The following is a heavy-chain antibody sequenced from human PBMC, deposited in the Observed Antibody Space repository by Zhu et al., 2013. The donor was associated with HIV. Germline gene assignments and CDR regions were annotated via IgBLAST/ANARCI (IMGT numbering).Heavy chain of an antibody. CDR3: AREDRRLMTTLDY. CDR2: INPKNGDT. D-gene: IGHD3-16*01. CDR1: GYTLTEFP. J-gene: IGHJ4*02. V-gene: IGHV1-2*02. Sequence: QVQLVQSGAEVKKPGASVKVSCKVSGYTLTEFPIHWVRQAPGQGLEWMGWINPKNGDTKYAQNFKGRVTMTRDTSIDTAYMDLSNLKYDDTAVYYCAREDRRLMTTLDYWGQGTLVTISS.